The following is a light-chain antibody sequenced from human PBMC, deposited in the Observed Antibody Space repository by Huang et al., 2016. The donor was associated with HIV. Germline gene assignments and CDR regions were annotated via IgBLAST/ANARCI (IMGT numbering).Light chain of an antibody. CDR2: WAS. J-gene: IGKJ1*01. CDR3: QQYYSSPQT. V-gene: IGKV4-1*01. Sequence: DIIMTQSPDSLAVSLGERATLNCRSSQSVYSSSTSKDYMAWFQQKPGQHPRVLLFWASTREAGVPDRFSGSGSGTHFTLTIANLEAEDAAIYYCQQYYSSPQTFGQGTRVEVK. CDR1: QSVYSSSTSKDY.